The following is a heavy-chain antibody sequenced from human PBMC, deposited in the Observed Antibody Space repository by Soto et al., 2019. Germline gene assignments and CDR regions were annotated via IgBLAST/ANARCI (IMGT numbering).Heavy chain of an antibody. CDR3: AREESALGSHFAFDI. Sequence: GESLKISCKASGYTFTSYGISWVRQAPGQGLEWMGWISAYNGNTNYAQKLQGRVTMTTDTSTSTAYMELRSLRSDDTAVYYCAREESALGSHFAFDIWGQGTMVTVSS. CDR2: ISAYNGNT. J-gene: IGHJ3*02. D-gene: IGHD3-16*01. V-gene: IGHV1-18*01. CDR1: GYTFTSYG.